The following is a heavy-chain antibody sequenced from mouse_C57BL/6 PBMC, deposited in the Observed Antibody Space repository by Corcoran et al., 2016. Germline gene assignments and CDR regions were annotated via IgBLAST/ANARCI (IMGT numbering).Heavy chain of an antibody. CDR3: ASHTPAMDY. J-gene: IGHJ4*01. Sequence: QIKLVQTGPELKKPGETVKISCKASGYTFTTYGMSWVKQAPGKGLKWMGWINTYSGVPTYADDFKGRFAFSLETSASTAYLQINNLKNEDTATYFCASHTPAMDYWGQGTSVTVSS. CDR1: GYTFTTYG. CDR2: INTYSGVP. D-gene: IGHD6-1*01. V-gene: IGHV9-3*01.